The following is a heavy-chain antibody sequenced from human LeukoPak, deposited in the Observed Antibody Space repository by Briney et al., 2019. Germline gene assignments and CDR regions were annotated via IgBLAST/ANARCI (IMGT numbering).Heavy chain of an antibody. Sequence: PSETLSLTCAVYGGSFSGYYWSWIRQPPGKGLEWIGEINHSGSTNYNPSLKSRVTISVDTSKNQFSLKLSSVTAADTAVYYCARWGVHYYYYGMDVWGKGTRSPSP. D-gene: IGHD3-10*01. CDR1: GGSFSGYY. J-gene: IGHJ6*04. CDR2: INHSGST. V-gene: IGHV4-34*01. CDR3: ARWGVHYYYYGMDV.